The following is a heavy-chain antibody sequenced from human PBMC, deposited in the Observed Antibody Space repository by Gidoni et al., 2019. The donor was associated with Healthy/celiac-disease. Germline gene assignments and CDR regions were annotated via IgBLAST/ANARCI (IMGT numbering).Heavy chain of an antibody. D-gene: IGHD6-19*01. J-gene: IGHJ6*02. CDR2: IIPIFGTA. Sequence: QVQLVQSGAEVKKPGSSVKVSCKASGGTFSSYAISWVRQAPGQGLEWMGGIIPIFGTANYAQKFQGRVTITADESTSTAYMELSSLRSEDTAVYYCAREGSRRSVAGMWTDYYYGMDVWGQGTTVTVSS. V-gene: IGHV1-69*01. CDR1: GGTFSSYA. CDR3: AREGSRRSVAGMWTDYYYGMDV.